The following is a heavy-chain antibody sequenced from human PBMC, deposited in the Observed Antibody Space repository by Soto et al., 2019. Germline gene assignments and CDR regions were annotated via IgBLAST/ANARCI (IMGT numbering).Heavy chain of an antibody. CDR2: INPSGGST. CDR1: GYTFTSYY. J-gene: IGHJ6*02. CDR3: ARPGTQGGMDV. D-gene: IGHD3-10*01. V-gene: IGHV1-46*01. Sequence: ASVKVSCKASGYTFTSYYMHWVRQAPGQGLEWMGVINPSGGSTTSAQKLQGRVTMTSDTSTSTVYMELSSLRSDDTAVYYCARPGTQGGMDVWGQGTMVTLSS.